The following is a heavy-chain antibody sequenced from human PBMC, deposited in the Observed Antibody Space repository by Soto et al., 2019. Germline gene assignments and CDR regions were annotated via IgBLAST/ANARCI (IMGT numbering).Heavy chain of an antibody. Sequence: GGSLRLSCAASGFTFSSYGMHWVRQAPGNGLEWVGVIWYDGNNKYYADSVKGRFTISRDNSKNTLYLQMNSLRAEDTAVYYWAREPAARPFFAFDIWGQGTMVTVSS. CDR3: AREPAARPFFAFDI. J-gene: IGHJ3*02. V-gene: IGHV3-33*08. CDR2: IWYDGNNK. CDR1: GFTFSSYG. D-gene: IGHD6-6*01.